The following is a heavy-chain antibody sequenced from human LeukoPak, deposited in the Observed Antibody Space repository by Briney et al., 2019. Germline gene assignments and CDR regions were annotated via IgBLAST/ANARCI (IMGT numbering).Heavy chain of an antibody. J-gene: IGHJ4*02. Sequence: PGGSLSLSCAASGFTVSNNYMSWVRQPPGKGLEWVSVIYSVNRTSYADSVKGRFTISRDSSKNTLCLQMNSLRAEDTAVYYCARSPPWAPLDYWGQGELVTVSS. CDR1: GFTVSNNY. V-gene: IGHV3-66*01. CDR2: IYSVNRT. CDR3: ARSPPWAPLDY.